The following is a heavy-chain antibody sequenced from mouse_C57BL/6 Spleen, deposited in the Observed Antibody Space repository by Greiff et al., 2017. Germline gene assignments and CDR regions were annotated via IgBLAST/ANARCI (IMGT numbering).Heavy chain of an antibody. CDR2: IYPGAGDT. J-gene: IGHJ2*01. Sequence: QVQLQQSGPELVKPGASVKISCKASGYAFSSSWLNWVKQRPGTGLEWIGRIYPGAGDTNYNGKFKGKATLTADKSSSTAYMQLSSLTSEDAAVYFCAGRITTDFDYWGQGTTLTVSS. CDR3: AGRITTDFDY. D-gene: IGHD1-1*01. CDR1: GYAFSSSW. V-gene: IGHV1-82*01.